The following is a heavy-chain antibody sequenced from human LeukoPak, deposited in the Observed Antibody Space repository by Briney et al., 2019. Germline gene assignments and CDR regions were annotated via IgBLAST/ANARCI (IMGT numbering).Heavy chain of an antibody. J-gene: IGHJ4*02. V-gene: IGHV1-58*02. CDR1: GFTFTRSA. CDR3: AAEDYFDSSGFGSN. CDR2: IVVGSGNT. Sequence: SVKVSCKASGFTFTRSAMQWVRRARGQRLEWIGWIVVGSGNTNYAQKFQERLTITRDMSTSTAYMELSSLRSEDTAVYYCAAEDYFDSSGFGSNWGQGTLVTVSS. D-gene: IGHD3-22*01.